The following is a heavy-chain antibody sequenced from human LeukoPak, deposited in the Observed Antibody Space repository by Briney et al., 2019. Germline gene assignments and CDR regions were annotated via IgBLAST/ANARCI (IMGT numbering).Heavy chain of an antibody. J-gene: IGHJ4*02. V-gene: IGHV3-21*01. CDR1: GITFSNAW. CDR2: ISSSSSYI. CDR3: ATSAFDY. Sequence: GGSLRLSCAASGITFSNAWMNWVRQAPGKGLEWVSSISSSSSYIYYADSVKGRFTISRDNAKNSLYLQMNSLRAGDTAVYYCATSAFDYWGQGTLVTVSS.